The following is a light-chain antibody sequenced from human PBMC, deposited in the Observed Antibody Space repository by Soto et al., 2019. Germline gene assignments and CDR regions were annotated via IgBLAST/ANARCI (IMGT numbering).Light chain of an antibody. CDR3: SSYTSSSPYV. Sequence: QSVLAQHASVSVSPGQSITISCTGTSSDVGGYNYVSWYQQHPGKAPKLMIYEVSNRPSGVSNRFSGSKSGNTASLTISGLQAEDEADYYCSSYTSSSPYVFGTGTKVTVL. CDR2: EVS. CDR1: SSDVGGYNY. J-gene: IGLJ1*01. V-gene: IGLV2-14*01.